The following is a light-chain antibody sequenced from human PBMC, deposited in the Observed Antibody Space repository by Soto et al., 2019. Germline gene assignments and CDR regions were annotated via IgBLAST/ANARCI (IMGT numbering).Light chain of an antibody. V-gene: IGLV2-14*01. Sequence: QSALTQPASVSGSPGQSITISCTGTGSDVGAYRYVSWYQQHPGKAPKLIIYDVSNRPSGVSDRFSGSKSGNTASLTISGLQSEDEADYCCDSYTSSSSYAFGTGTKLTVL. CDR2: DVS. J-gene: IGLJ1*01. CDR3: DSYTSSSSYA. CDR1: GSDVGAYRY.